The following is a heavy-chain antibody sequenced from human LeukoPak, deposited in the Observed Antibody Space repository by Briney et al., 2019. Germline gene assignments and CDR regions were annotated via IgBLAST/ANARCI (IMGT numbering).Heavy chain of an antibody. V-gene: IGHV4-39*01. CDR1: GGSISISHYN. J-gene: IGHJ5*02. CDR2: IHYSRST. D-gene: IGHD2-2*01. Sequence: SETLSLTCTVSGGSISISHYNWAWIRQPPGKGLEWIAAIHYSRSTYYNPSLMSRVTISVDTSKNQFSLKLSSVTAADTAVYYCARYCSSTSCYPSTRPTRTSSKRKEYNWFDPWGQGTLVTVSS. CDR3: ARYCSSTSCYPSTRPTRTSSKRKEYNWFDP.